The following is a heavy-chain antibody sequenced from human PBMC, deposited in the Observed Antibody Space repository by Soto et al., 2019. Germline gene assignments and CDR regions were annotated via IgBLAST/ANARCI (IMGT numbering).Heavy chain of an antibody. V-gene: IGHV3-23*01. D-gene: IGHD3-9*01. CDR3: AKDGLTGYYLGYHYYAMDV. CDR1: GFSINSYA. CDR2: ITSGGST. J-gene: IGHJ6*02. Sequence: GESLKISCAASGFSINSYAMNWVRQAPGKGLQWVSGITSGGSTYYADSVKGRFTLSRDNYKKTLYLQMNTLRADDTALYYCAKDGLTGYYLGYHYYAMDVWGQGTTVTVSS.